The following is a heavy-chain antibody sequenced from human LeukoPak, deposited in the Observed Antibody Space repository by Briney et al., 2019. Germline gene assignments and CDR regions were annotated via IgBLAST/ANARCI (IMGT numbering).Heavy chain of an antibody. CDR3: AIVVARQGTIDP. Sequence: GGSLRLSCAASGFTFSSYAMSWVRQAPGKGLGWVSAISGSGGTTYYADSVKGRFTISRDNSKSTLYVQMNSLRAEDTAVYYCAIVVARQGTIDPWGQGTLVTISS. CDR2: ISGSGGTT. D-gene: IGHD6-6*01. V-gene: IGHV3-23*01. J-gene: IGHJ5*02. CDR1: GFTFSSYA.